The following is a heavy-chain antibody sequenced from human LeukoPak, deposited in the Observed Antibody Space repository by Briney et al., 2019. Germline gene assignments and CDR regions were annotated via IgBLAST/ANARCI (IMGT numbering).Heavy chain of an antibody. D-gene: IGHD6-13*01. CDR3: AKGIADDAFDI. CDR1: GYTFTSYG. CDR2: INTNTGNP. V-gene: IGHV7-4-1*02. Sequence: ASVKVSCKASGYTFTSYGISWVRQAPGQGLEWMGWINTNTGNPTYAQGFTGRFVFSLDTSVSTAYLQISSLKAEDTAVYYCAKGIADDAFDIWGQGTMVTVSS. J-gene: IGHJ3*02.